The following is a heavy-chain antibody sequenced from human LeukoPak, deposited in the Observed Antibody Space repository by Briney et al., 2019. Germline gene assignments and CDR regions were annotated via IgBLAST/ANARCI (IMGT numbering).Heavy chain of an antibody. D-gene: IGHD3-22*01. J-gene: IGHJ4*02. CDR2: ISYDGSNK. CDR1: GFTFSSYA. CDR3: ARDKSRRNYYDSSGYSYPPYFDY. Sequence: GGSLGLSCAASGFTFSSYAMHWVRQAPGKGLEWVAVISYDGSNKYYADSVKGRLTISRDNSKNTLYLQMNSLRAEDTAVYYCARDKSRRNYYDSSGYSYPPYFDYWGQGTLVTVSS. V-gene: IGHV3-30-3*01.